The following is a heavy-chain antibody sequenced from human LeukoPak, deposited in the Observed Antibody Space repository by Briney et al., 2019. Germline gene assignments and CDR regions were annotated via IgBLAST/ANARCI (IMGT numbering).Heavy chain of an antibody. CDR2: IIPIFGTA. V-gene: IGHV1-69*06. Sequence: SVKLCFKASGGTFSIYAISWVRQAPGQGREWMGGIIPIFGTANYAQKFQGRVTITADKSTSTAYMELSSLRSEDTAVYYCARGLWFGEWLYYYYYMDVWGKGTTVTISS. J-gene: IGHJ6*03. CDR3: ARGLWFGEWLYYYYYMDV. D-gene: IGHD3-10*01. CDR1: GGTFSIYA.